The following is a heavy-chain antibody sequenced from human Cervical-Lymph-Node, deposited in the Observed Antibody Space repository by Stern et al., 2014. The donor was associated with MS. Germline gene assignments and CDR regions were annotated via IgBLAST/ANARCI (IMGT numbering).Heavy chain of an antibody. Sequence: QVQLQQSGAGLLQPSETLSLTCAAYGGSFSGYYWRWIRQPPGKGLEWIGEINHSGSTNSNPSLQSRLPLSVDPSKHHFSLQLSSETAADTAVYYCARRQHYYYGMDVWGQGTTVTVSS. J-gene: IGHJ6*02. CDR2: INHSGST. V-gene: IGHV4-34*01. CDR3: ARRQHYYYGMDV. D-gene: IGHD6-13*01. CDR1: GGSFSGYY.